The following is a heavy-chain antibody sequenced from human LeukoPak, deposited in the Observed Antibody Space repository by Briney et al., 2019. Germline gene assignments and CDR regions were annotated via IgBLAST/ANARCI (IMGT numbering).Heavy chain of an antibody. V-gene: IGHV4-59*01. CDR3: ARGVAHSGYDV. CDR2: IYYSGST. CDR1: NGSISSYY. J-gene: IGHJ4*02. D-gene: IGHD5-12*01. Sequence: PSETLSLTCTVSNGSISSYYWSWIRQPPGKGLEWIGYIYYSGSTNYNPSLKSRVTISVDTSKNQFSLKLSSVTAADTAVYYCARGVAHSGYDVWGQGTLVTVSS.